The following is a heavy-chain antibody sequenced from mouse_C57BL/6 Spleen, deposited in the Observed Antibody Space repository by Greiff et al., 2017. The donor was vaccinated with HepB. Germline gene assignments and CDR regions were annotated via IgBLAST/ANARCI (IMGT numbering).Heavy chain of an antibody. CDR2: IDPSDSET. D-gene: IGHD2-5*01. CDR1: GYTFTSYW. CDR3: ARSFYSNYWYFDV. J-gene: IGHJ1*03. V-gene: IGHV1-52*01. Sequence: QVQLKQPGAELVRPGSSVKLSCKASGYTFTSYWMHWVKQRPIQGLEWIGNIDPSDSETHYNQKFKDKATLTVDKSSSTAYMQLSSLTSEDSAVYYCARSFYSNYWYFDVWGTGTTVTVSS.